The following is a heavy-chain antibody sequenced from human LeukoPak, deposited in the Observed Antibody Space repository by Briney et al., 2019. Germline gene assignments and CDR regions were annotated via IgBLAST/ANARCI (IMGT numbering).Heavy chain of an antibody. V-gene: IGHV4-39*07. D-gene: IGHD1-26*01. Sequence: SETLSLTCTVSGGSISSSSYYWGWIRQPPGKGLEWIGSIYYSGSTYYNPSLKSRVTISVDTSKNQFSLKLSSVTAADTAVYYCARGGSYYDYWGQGTLVTVSS. CDR3: ARGGSYYDY. CDR1: GGSISSSSYY. CDR2: IYYSGST. J-gene: IGHJ4*02.